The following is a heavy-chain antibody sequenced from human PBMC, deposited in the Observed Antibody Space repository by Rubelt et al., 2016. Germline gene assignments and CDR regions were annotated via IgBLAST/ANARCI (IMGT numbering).Heavy chain of an antibody. Sequence: EVQLLESGGGLVQPGGSLRLSCAASGFTFSSYAMSWVRQAPGKGLEWVSAISGSGGSTYYADSVKGRFTISRDNSKNTRYLQRNSLRAEDTAVYYCARDHVYSSSSPDEFDYWGQGTLVTVSS. CDR3: ARDHVYSSSSPDEFDY. CDR2: ISGSGGST. D-gene: IGHD6-6*01. CDR1: GFTFSSYA. J-gene: IGHJ4*02. V-gene: IGHV3-23*01.